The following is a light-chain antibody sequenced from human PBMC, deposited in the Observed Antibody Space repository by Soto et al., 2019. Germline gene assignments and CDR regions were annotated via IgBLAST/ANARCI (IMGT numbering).Light chain of an antibody. CDR3: QQYNNWTPLT. Sequence: EIVMTQSPATLSVSPGERATLSCRASQSISSNLAWYRQKLGQAPRLLIYGASTRDTGIPARFSGSGSGTEFTLTISSLQSEDFAVYYCQQYNNWTPLTFGGGTKVEIK. CDR2: GAS. V-gene: IGKV3-15*01. J-gene: IGKJ4*01. CDR1: QSISSN.